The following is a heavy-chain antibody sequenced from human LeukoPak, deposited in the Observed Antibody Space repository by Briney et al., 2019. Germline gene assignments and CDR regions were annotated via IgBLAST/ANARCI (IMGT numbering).Heavy chain of an antibody. J-gene: IGHJ4*02. CDR2: INPNGGCT. Sequence: ASVQVSRQASRYTHPGYYMHGLRPPPGQGLALVGRINPNGGCTNYAQKFQGRVTMTRDTSISTSYMELSRLRSDDTAVYYCARSDTAMVKVFDYWGQGTLVTVSS. V-gene: IGHV1-2*06. CDR1: RYTHPGYY. CDR3: ARSDTAMVKVFDY. D-gene: IGHD5-18*01.